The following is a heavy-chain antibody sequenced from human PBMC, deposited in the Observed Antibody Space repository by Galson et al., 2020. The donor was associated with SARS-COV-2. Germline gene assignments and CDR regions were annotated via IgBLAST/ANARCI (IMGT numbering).Heavy chain of an antibody. Sequence: PGGSLRLSCAASGFTFSNYWMSWVRQAPGKGLEWVANVKQDGSDRYYVDSVKGRFTISSDYAKNSLYLQMNSLRAEDTAVYYCARDQDGYNDFWGRGTLVTVS. V-gene: IGHV3-7*01. CDR3: ARDQDGYNDF. J-gene: IGHJ4*02. CDR2: VKQDGSDR. D-gene: IGHD5-12*01. CDR1: GFTFSNYW.